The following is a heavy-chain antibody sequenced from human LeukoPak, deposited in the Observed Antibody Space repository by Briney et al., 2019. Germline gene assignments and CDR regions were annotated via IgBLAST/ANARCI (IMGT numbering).Heavy chain of an antibody. CDR1: GFTFSSYG. V-gene: IGHV3-30*18. CDR3: AKVAFGGYVFDY. Sequence: PGGSLRLSCAASGFTFSSYGMHWVRQAPGKGLEWVAVISYDGSNKYYADSVKGRFTISRDNSKNTLYLQMNSLRAEDTAVYYCAKVAFGGYVFDYWGQGTLVTVSS. D-gene: IGHD5-12*01. J-gene: IGHJ4*02. CDR2: ISYDGSNK.